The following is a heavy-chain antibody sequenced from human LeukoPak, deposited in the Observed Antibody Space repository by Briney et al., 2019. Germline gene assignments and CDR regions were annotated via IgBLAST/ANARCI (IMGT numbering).Heavy chain of an antibody. D-gene: IGHD2-2*01. CDR1: GYTFTSYG. CDR2: ISAYNGNT. CDR3: ARGLGVVPAALNWFDP. J-gene: IGHJ5*02. V-gene: IGHV1-18*01. Sequence: ASVKVSCKASGYTFTSYGISWVRRAPGQGLEWMGWISAYNGNTNYAQKLQGRVTMTTDTSTSTAYMELRSLRSDDTAVYYCARGLGVVPAALNWFDPWGQGTLVTVSS.